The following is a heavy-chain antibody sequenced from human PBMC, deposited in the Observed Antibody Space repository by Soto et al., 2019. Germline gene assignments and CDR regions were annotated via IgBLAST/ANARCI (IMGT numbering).Heavy chain of an antibody. Sequence: ASVKVSCKASGYTFTSYAISWVRQAPGQGLEWMGWISAYNGNTNYAQKLQGRVTMTRDTSTSTVYMELSSLRSEDTAVYYCARALGVEDYYGSGSYPRACYYYNCIDVWGQGTTVTVSS. CDR1: GYTFTSYA. D-gene: IGHD3-10*01. J-gene: IGHJ6*02. CDR3: ARALGVEDYYGSGSYPRACYYYNCIDV. V-gene: IGHV1-18*01. CDR2: ISAYNGNT.